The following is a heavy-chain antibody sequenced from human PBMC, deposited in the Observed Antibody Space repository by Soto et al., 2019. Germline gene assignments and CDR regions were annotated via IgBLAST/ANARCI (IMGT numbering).Heavy chain of an antibody. J-gene: IGHJ3*02. CDR1: GGSISSSSYY. Sequence: SETLSLTCTVSGGSISSSSYYWGWIRQPPGKGLEWIGSIYYSGSTYYNPSLKSRVTISVDTSKNQFSLKLSSVTAADTAVYYCARRAGGDIVVVVAADDAFDIWGQGTMVT. CDR3: ARRAGGDIVVVVAADDAFDI. D-gene: IGHD2-15*01. CDR2: IYYSGST. V-gene: IGHV4-39*01.